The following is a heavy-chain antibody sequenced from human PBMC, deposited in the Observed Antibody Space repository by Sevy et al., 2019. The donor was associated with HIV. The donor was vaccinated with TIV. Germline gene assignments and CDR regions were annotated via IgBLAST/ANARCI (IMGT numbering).Heavy chain of an antibody. CDR1: GFTFSTYS. V-gene: IGHV3-21*01. CDR3: ARDLCTGGVCPRWGYYYYGMDV. Sequence: GGSLRLSCAASGFTFSTYSMNWVRQAPGKGLEWVSSVSSSSTYIYYADSVKGRFTISRDNAQNSMWLQMNSLRAEDTAVYYCARDLCTGGVCPRWGYYYYGMDVWGQGTTVTVSS. J-gene: IGHJ6*02. CDR2: VSSSSTYI. D-gene: IGHD2-8*02.